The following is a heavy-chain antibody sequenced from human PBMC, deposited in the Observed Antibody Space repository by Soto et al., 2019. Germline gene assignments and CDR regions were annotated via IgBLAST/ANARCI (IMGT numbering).Heavy chain of an antibody. CDR1: GFTFSSYA. D-gene: IGHD3-10*01. CDR2: ISGSGGST. J-gene: IGHJ6*03. CDR3: AKSGSYYYGSGSSVLYYYYMDV. V-gene: IGHV3-23*01. Sequence: GGSLRLSCAASGFTFSSYAMSWVRQAPGKGLEWVSAISGSGGSTYYADSVKGRFTISRDNSKNTLYLEMNSLRAEDTAVYYCAKSGSYYYGSGSSVLYYYYMDVWGKGTTVTVSS.